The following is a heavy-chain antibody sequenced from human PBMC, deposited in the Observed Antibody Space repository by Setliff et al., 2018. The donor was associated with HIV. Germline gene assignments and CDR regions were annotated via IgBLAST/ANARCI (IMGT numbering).Heavy chain of an antibody. CDR1: GYSISSGYY. J-gene: IGHJ4*02. CDR3: ARLPYGSGWYLDY. D-gene: IGHD6-19*01. V-gene: IGHV4-38-2*01. CDR2: IFHSGNT. Sequence: PSETLSLTCAVSGYSISSGYYWGWIRQPPGKGLEWIGSIFHSGNTYSSPSLKSRVTISVDTSKNQFSLKLSSVTAADTAVYYCARLPYGSGWYLDYWGQGTLVTVSS.